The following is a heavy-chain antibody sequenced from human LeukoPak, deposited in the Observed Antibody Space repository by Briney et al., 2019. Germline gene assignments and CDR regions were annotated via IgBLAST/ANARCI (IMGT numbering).Heavy chain of an antibody. CDR2: IYYSGST. D-gene: IGHD3-10*01. J-gene: IGHJ6*02. V-gene: IGHV4-59*01. CDR1: GGSISSYY. Sequence: SETLSLTCTVSGGSISSYYWSWIRQPPGKGLEWIGYIYYSGSTNYNSSLKSRVIISVDTSKNQFSLKLSSVTAADTAVYYCARDSRITMVRNSYGMDVWGQGTTVTVSS. CDR3: ARDSRITMVRNSYGMDV.